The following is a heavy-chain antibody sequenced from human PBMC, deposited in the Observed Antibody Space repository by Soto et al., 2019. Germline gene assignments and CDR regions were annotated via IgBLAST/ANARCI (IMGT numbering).Heavy chain of an antibody. CDR2: IDTDGSTT. Sequence: GGSLRLSCAASGFTFSNFWMHWVRQAPGKGLVWVSRIDTDGSTTTYADSVRGRFTISRDNAKNTLYLQMNSLRAEDTAVYYCARSTVITIPNDYWGQGTLVTVSS. D-gene: IGHD4-17*01. CDR1: GFTFSNFW. J-gene: IGHJ4*02. CDR3: ARSTVITIPNDY. V-gene: IGHV3-74*01.